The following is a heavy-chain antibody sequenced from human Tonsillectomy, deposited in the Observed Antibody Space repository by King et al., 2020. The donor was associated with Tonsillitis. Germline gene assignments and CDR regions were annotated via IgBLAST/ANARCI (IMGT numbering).Heavy chain of an antibody. CDR2: IIHIFDIA. D-gene: IGHD4-11*01. Sequence: QLVQSGAEVKKPGSSVKVSCKASGGTFSSYAINWVRQAPGQGLEWMGRIIHIFDIANYAQKFQCRVAITADKSTSTAYMELSSLRSEDTAVYFCARDARIYDYSDYYFDYWGQGTLVTVSS. V-gene: IGHV1-69*04. CDR1: GGTFSSYA. CDR3: ARDARIYDYSDYYFDY. J-gene: IGHJ4*02.